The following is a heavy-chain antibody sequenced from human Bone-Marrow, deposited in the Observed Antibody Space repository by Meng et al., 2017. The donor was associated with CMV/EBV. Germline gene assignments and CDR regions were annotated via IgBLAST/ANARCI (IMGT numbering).Heavy chain of an antibody. CDR1: GFSFSNYA. V-gene: IGHV3-23*01. D-gene: IGHD6-19*01. Sequence: SGFSFSNYALNLVRQVPGKGLEWVSAISGSDAHTYYADSVRGRFTVSRDNSKNTLYLQMNSLRAEDTAVYYCAKDARRTNGWYYFDYWGQGTLVTVSS. CDR2: ISGSDAHT. J-gene: IGHJ4*02. CDR3: AKDARRTNGWYYFDY.